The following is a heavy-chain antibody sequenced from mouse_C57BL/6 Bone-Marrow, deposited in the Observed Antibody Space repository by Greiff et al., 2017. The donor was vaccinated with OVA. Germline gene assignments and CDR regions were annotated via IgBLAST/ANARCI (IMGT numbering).Heavy chain of an antibody. CDR2: IYPRSGNT. CDR1: GYTFTSYG. V-gene: IGHV1-81*01. D-gene: IGHD1-1*01. J-gene: IGHJ3*01. CDR3: ALLRWFAY. Sequence: QVQLQPSGAELARPGASVKLSCKASGYTFTSYGISWVKQRTGQGLEWIGEIYPRSGNTYYNEKFKGKATLTADKSSSTAYMELRSLTSEDSAVYFCALLRWFAYWGQGTLVTVSA.